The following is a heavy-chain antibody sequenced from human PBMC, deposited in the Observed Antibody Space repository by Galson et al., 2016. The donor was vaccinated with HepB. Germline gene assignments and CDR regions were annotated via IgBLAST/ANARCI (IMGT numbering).Heavy chain of an antibody. CDR3: ARGLDSNDYRDHRFDP. V-gene: IGHV3-48*03. J-gene: IGHJ5*02. CDR2: IRSSGTST. CDR1: GLTFSTQS. D-gene: IGHD4-11*01. Sequence: SLRLSCAASGLTFSTQSMNWVRQAPGKGLEWVSYIRSSGTSTYYADSVKGRLTISRDNAKNSLYLQMSSLRAEDTAVYYCARGLDSNDYRDHRFDPWGQGALVTVSS.